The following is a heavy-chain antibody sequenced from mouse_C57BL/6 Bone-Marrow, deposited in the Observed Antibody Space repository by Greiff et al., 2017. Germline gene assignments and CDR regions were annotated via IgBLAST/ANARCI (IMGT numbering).Heavy chain of an antibody. D-gene: IGHD2-2*01. CDR1: GYTFTSYW. Sequence: QVQLQQPGAELVKPGASVKLSCKASGYTFTSYWMHWVKQRPGQGLEWIGMIHPNSGSTNYNEKFKSKATLTVDKSSSTAYMQLSSLTSEDSAVYYCASLLWLRRRRCAYWGQGTLVTVSA. CDR3: ASLLWLRRRRCAY. CDR2: IHPNSGST. V-gene: IGHV1-64*01. J-gene: IGHJ3*01.